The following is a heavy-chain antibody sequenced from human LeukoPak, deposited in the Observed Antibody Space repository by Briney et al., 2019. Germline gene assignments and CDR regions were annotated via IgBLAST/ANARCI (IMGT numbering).Heavy chain of an antibody. D-gene: IGHD6-13*01. CDR3: ARVGAAAGRPHYYYYYYMDV. CDR2: ISGSGGST. Sequence: GGSLRLSCAASGFTFNSYGMSWVRQSPGKGLEWVSVISGSGGSTYYADSVKGRFTISRDNSKNTLYLQMNSLRAEDTAVYYCARVGAAAGRPHYYYYYYMDVWGKGTTVTVSS. J-gene: IGHJ6*03. CDR1: GFTFNSYG. V-gene: IGHV3-23*01.